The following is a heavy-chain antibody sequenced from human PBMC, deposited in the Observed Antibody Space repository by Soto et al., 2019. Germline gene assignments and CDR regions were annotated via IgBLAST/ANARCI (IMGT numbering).Heavy chain of an antibody. CDR2: IYYSGST. J-gene: IGHJ5*02. V-gene: IGHV4-61*01. CDR3: ARDGGIPAAGRGNWCDP. CDR1: GGSVSSGSYY. Sequence: SETLSLTCTVSGGSVSSGSYYWSWIRQPPGKGLEWIGYIYYSGSTNYNPSLKSRVTISVDTSKNQFSLKLSSVTAADTAVYYCARDGGIPAAGRGNWCDPWGQGTLVTVSS. D-gene: IGHD6-13*01.